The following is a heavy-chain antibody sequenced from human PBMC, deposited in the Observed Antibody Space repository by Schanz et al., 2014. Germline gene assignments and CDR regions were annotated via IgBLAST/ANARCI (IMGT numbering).Heavy chain of an antibody. CDR2: ISTDETNT. J-gene: IGHJ6*02. CDR1: GFVFRGYV. V-gene: IGHV3-30*04. CDR3: VKDLQRELLRDDHYYGMDV. D-gene: IGHD1-26*01. Sequence: QVQLVESGGGVVQPGRSLRLSCAASGFVFRGYVMHWVRQAPGKGLEKVALISTDETNTYYADSVRGRFTISRDNSKNTLYLQMNSLRAEDTAVYYCVKDLQRELLRDDHYYGMDVWGQGTTVTVSS.